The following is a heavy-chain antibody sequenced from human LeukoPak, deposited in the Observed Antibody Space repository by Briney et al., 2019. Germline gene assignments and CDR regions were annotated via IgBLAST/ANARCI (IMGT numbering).Heavy chain of an antibody. J-gene: IGHJ6*02. V-gene: IGHV3-48*02. Sequence: GGSLRLSCAASGFTFSSYSMNWVRQAPGEGLEWVSYTSSSSSTIYYADSVKGRFTISRDNAKNSLYLQMNSLRDEDTAVYYCARGVARDYYGSGSYQGVWGQGTTVTVSS. D-gene: IGHD3-10*01. CDR3: ARGVARDYYGSGSYQGV. CDR1: GFTFSSYS. CDR2: TSSSSSTI.